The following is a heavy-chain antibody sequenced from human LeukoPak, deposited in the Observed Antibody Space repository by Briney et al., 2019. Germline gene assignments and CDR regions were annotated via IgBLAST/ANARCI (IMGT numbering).Heavy chain of an antibody. J-gene: IGHJ4*02. CDR2: IDSSANTT. D-gene: IGHD5-12*01. CDR3: ASAHGGSGYDRPFDY. Sequence: GGSLRLSCTASRFYFSTYDMNWVRQVPGKGLEWISYIDSSANTTYFAGSVQGRFTISRDNAKNSLYLQMRSLRVEDTAFYYCASAHGGSGYDRPFDYWGQGTLVTVSS. CDR1: RFYFSTYD. V-gene: IGHV3-48*03.